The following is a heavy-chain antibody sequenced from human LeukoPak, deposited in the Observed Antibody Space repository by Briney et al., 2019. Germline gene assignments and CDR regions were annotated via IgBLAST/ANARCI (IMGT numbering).Heavy chain of an antibody. D-gene: IGHD3-10*01. CDR1: GYSFTSYW. Sequence: GESLKISCKGSGYSFTSYWIGWVRQMPGKGLEWMGIIYPGDSDTRYSPSFQGQVTISADKSISTAYLQWSSLKVSGTAMYYCAKQKAYGSGSYTWFDPWGQGTLVTVSS. V-gene: IGHV5-51*01. J-gene: IGHJ5*02. CDR3: AKQKAYGSGSYTWFDP. CDR2: IYPGDSDT.